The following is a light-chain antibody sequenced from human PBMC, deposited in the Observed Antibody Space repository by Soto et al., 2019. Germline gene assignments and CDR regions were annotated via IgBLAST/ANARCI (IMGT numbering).Light chain of an antibody. V-gene: IGKV3-11*01. CDR3: QQRSNWLWT. Sequence: EIVLTQSPATLSLSPGERATLSCRASQSVSSYLAWYQQKRGQAPRLLIYDASNRATGIPARFSGSGSVTDFTLTISILEPEDFAVYYCQQRSNWLWTFGQGTKVEIK. J-gene: IGKJ1*01. CDR1: QSVSSY. CDR2: DAS.